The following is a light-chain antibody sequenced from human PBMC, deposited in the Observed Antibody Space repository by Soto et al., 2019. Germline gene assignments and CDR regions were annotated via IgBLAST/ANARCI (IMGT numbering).Light chain of an antibody. CDR1: QSVLYSSNNKNY. V-gene: IGKV4-1*01. Sequence: DIVMTQSPDSLAVSLGERATINCKSSQSVLYSSNNKNYLAWYQQKPGQPPKLHIYWASTRESGVPDRFSGSGSGTDFTLTISSLQAEDVAVYYCQQSYSTPRTFGQGTKVEIK. CDR2: WAS. J-gene: IGKJ1*01. CDR3: QQSYSTPRT.